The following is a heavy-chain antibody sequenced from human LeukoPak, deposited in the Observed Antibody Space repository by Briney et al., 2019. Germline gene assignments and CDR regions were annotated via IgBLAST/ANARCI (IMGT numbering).Heavy chain of an antibody. CDR3: VRDRNSQPNF. V-gene: IGHV3-74*01. J-gene: IGHJ4*02. D-gene: IGHD2-2*01. Sequence: PGGSLRLSCVASAFTISDYWFYWVRQPPGKGLVWVARTNAARNFRSYADSVKGRFTVSRDNAKNTLYLQMNSLRVEDTAVYFCVRDRNSQPNFWGQGTLVTVSS. CDR2: TNAARNFR. CDR1: AFTISDYW.